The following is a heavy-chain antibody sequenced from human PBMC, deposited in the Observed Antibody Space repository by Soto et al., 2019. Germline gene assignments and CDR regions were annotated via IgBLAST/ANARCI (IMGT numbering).Heavy chain of an antibody. CDR1: GGSISRSSYY. V-gene: IGHV4-39*01. Sequence: QLQLQESGPGLVKPSETLSLTCTVSGGSISRSSYYWGWIRQPPGKGLEWIGSINYSGSTYYTPSLMSGLTMSVATSKNQFSLNLSSVTAADTAVYYCARHVEIRVVMGSYRYFDLWGRGTLVTVSS. CDR3: ARHVEIRVVMGSYRYFDL. D-gene: IGHD3-10*01. CDR2: INYSGST. J-gene: IGHJ2*01.